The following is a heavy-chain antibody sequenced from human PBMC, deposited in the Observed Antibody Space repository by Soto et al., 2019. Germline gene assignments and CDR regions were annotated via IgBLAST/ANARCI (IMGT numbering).Heavy chain of an antibody. J-gene: IGHJ4*02. CDR3: ARVRGNCSSTSCYVY. V-gene: IGHV1-69*02. D-gene: IGHD2-2*01. Sequence: QVQLVQSGAEVKKPGSSVKVSCKASGGTFSSYTISWVRQAPGQGLEWMGRIIPILGIANYAQKFQGRVTIXXDXSXNTAYMELSSLRSEDTAVYYCARVRGNCSSTSCYVYWGQGTLVTVSS. CDR2: IIPILGIA. CDR1: GGTFSSYT.